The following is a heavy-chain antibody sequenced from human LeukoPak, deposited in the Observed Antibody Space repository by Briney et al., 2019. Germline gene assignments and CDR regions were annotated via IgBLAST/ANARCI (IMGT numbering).Heavy chain of an antibody. D-gene: IGHD5-12*01. CDR3: ARVGVATGSIAY. CDR1: GDSVSSNSAA. CDR2: TYYRSKWYN. Sequence: QTLSRTCAISGDSVSSNSAAWNWSRQSPSRGLEWLGRTYYRSKWYNDYAVSVKSRITINPDTSKNQFSLQLNSVTPEDTAVYYCARVGVATGSIAYCGQETPVTVSS. J-gene: IGHJ4*02. V-gene: IGHV6-1*01.